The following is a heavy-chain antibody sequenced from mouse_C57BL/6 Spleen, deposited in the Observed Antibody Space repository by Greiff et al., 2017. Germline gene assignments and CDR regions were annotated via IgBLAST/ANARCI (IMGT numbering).Heavy chain of an antibody. D-gene: IGHD2-2*01. CDR1: GFTFTDYY. CDR3: ARNSPGFYAMDY. CDR2: IRNKANGYTT. J-gene: IGHJ4*01. V-gene: IGHV7-3*01. Sequence: EVKLQESGGGLVQPGGSLSLSCAASGFTFTDYYMSWVRQPPGKALEWLGFIRNKANGYTTEYSASVKGRFTISRDNSQSILYLQMNALRAEDSATYYCARNSPGFYAMDYWGQGTSVTVSS.